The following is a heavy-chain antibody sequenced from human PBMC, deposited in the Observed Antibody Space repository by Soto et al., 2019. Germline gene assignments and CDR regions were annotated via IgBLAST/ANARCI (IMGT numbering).Heavy chain of an antibody. Sequence: GCRFPRYWIGWVRQMPAKGGEGMGVIYSGNSDTKNSPSLQGQVTMSVDKSNSNSYLQLMSLKAADTAMYYCARDRYNGCPTDNCLVVWGQGTMVTVSS. D-gene: IGHD5-12*01. V-gene: IGHV5-51*01. CDR2: IYSGNSDT. CDR1: GCRFPRYW. J-gene: IGHJ6*02. CDR3: ARDRYNGCPTDNCLVV.